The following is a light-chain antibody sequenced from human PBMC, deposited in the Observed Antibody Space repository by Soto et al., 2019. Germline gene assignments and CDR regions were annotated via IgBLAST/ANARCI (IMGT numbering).Light chain of an antibody. CDR3: QQRSNWPPLFA. Sequence: EIVLTQSPATLSLSPGERATLSCRASQSVSSYLAWYQQKPGQAPRLLIYDASNRATGIPARFSGSGSGTDFNRTISSLEPEDFAVYYCQQRSNWPPLFAFGPGTKVDIK. CDR2: DAS. J-gene: IGKJ3*01. CDR1: QSVSSY. V-gene: IGKV3-11*01.